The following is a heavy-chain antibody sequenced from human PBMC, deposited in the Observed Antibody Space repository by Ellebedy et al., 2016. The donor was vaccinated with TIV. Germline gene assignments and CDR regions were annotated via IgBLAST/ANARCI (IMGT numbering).Heavy chain of an antibody. CDR2: IIPMSVTP. J-gene: IGHJ4*02. CDR1: GGTSNRFA. Sequence: AASVKVSCKVSGGTSNRFAINWVRQAPGQGLEWMGGIIPMSVTPKYAQKFQGRVTFTADESTGTVYMELSTLISYHTAVYYCARSQGWWGEGTTILDYWGQGTLVTVSS. CDR3: ARSQGWWGEGTTILDY. D-gene: IGHD2-15*01. V-gene: IGHV1-69*13.